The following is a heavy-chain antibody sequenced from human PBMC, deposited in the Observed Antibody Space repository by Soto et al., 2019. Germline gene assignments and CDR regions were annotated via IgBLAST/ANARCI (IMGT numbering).Heavy chain of an antibody. CDR2: IKQDGSEK. D-gene: IGHD5-18*01. CDR3: ARDQGTAMVRGYYYGVDV. CDR1: GFTFISYW. V-gene: IGHV3-7*01. J-gene: IGHJ6*02. Sequence: GGSLRLSCAASGFTFISYWIIFFRHSPCKGLEWVANIKQDGSEKYYVDSVKGRFTISRDNAKNSLYLQMNSLRAEDTAVYYCARDQGTAMVRGYYYGVDVWGQGTTVTVSS.